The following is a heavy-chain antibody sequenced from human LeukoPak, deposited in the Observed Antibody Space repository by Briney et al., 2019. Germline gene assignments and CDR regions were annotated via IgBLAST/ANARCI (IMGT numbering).Heavy chain of an antibody. CDR1: GFTFSSYG. V-gene: IGHV3-48*02. Sequence: GGSLRLSCAASGFTFSSYGMNWVRQAPGKGLVGVSYISTTSSTIYYADSVKGRFNMSRDNAKNSLFLQMDSRRDEDTAAYYCARGQEKWLDYFDYWGQGSLVTVSS. CDR2: ISTTSSTI. J-gene: IGHJ4*02. D-gene: IGHD5-12*01. CDR3: ARGQEKWLDYFDY.